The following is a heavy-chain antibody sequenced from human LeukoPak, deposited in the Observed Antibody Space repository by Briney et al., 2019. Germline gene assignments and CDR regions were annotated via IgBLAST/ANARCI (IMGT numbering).Heavy chain of an antibody. V-gene: IGHV3-9*01. CDR3: AKGYCSSTSCSPFDY. CDR1: GFAFDDYA. Sequence: GRSLRLSCAASGFAFDDYAMHWVRQAPGEGLEWVSGISWNSGSIGYADSVKGRFTISRDNAKNSLYLQMNSLRAEDTALYYCAKGYCSSTSCSPFDYWGQGTLVTVSS. D-gene: IGHD2-2*01. J-gene: IGHJ4*02. CDR2: ISWNSGSI.